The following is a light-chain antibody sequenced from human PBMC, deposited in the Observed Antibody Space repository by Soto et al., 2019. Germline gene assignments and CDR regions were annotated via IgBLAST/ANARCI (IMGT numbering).Light chain of an antibody. J-gene: IGLJ2*01. CDR3: AAWDDSLSGPVV. Sequence: QTVVTQPPSTSGTPGQRVTISCSGSSSNIGSGYVYWYQQLPGTAPKLLIYRNNQRPSGVPDRFSGSKSGTSASLAISGLRSEDEADYHCAAWDDSLSGPVVFGGGTQLTVL. CDR1: SSNIGSGY. CDR2: RNN. V-gene: IGLV1-47*01.